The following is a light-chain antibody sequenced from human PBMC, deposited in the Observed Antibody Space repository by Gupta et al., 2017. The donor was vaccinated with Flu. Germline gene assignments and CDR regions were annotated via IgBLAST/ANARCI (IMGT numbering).Light chain of an antibody. V-gene: IGLV8-61*01. CDR3: VRGMGDGVWI. J-gene: IGLJ2*01. CDR1: SGSVATDNY. Sequence: TLTCGLSSGSVATDNYPSWYQQSTGHPPRTLVYSTATRSAGVPERFSGSIRGHRAALTITGAEADEDCLYFCVRGMGDGVWIFGGGTKVTVL. CDR2: STA.